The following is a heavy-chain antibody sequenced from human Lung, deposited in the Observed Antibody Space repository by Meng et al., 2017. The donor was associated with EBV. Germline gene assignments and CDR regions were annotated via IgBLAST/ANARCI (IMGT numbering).Heavy chain of an antibody. CDR2: IYHSGST. Sequence: QLQESGPGLVKSYQPPSLTCAVSGGSISSGGYSWSWIRQPPGKGLEWIGYIYHSGSTYYNPSLKSRVTISVDRSKNQFSLKLSSVTAADTAVYYCARGITMVRGVPGHWFDPWGQGTLVTVSS. J-gene: IGHJ5*02. D-gene: IGHD3-10*01. CDR1: GGSISSGGYS. V-gene: IGHV4-30-2*01. CDR3: ARGITMVRGVPGHWFDP.